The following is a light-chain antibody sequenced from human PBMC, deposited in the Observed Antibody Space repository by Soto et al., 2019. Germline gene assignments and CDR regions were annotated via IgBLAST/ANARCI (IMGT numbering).Light chain of an antibody. CDR1: QTISTW. J-gene: IGKJ1*01. CDR3: QQYSGYWT. Sequence: DIQMTQSPSTLSASVGDRVTITCRASQTISTWLAWYPQKPGKAPKLLMYDASRLESGVPSTFSGSGSGTEFTLTISSLQPDEVETYYGQQYSGYWTFGQGTKVEIK. V-gene: IGKV1-5*01. CDR2: DAS.